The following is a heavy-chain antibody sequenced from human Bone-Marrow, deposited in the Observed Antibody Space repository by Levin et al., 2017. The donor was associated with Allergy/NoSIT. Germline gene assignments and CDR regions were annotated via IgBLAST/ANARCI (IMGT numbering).Heavy chain of an antibody. CDR2: IKSDGSST. CDR3: ARASPRAPNGMDV. Sequence: PGGSLRLSCAASGFTFSSYWMHWVRQAPGKGLVWVSRIKSDGSSTNYADSVKGRFTISRDNAKNTLYLQMNSLRAEDTAVYYCARASPRAPNGMDVWGQGTTVTVSS. V-gene: IGHV3-74*01. CDR1: GFTFSSYW. J-gene: IGHJ6*02.